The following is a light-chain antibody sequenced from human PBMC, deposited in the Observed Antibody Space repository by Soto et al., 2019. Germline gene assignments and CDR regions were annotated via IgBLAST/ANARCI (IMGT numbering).Light chain of an antibody. J-gene: IGLJ1*01. V-gene: IGLV2-14*01. CDR2: EVS. CDR3: SSYTSSSTPYV. CDR1: SSDVGGHNY. Sequence: QSALTQPASVSGSPVQSITISCTGTSSDVGGHNYVCWYQQHPGKAPKLMIYEVSNRPSGVSKRFSGSKSGNTASLTISGLQAEDEADYYCSSYTSSSTPYVFGTGTKLTVL.